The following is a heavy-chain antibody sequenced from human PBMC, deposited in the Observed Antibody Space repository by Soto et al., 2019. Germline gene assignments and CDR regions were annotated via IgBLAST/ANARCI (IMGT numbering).Heavy chain of an antibody. J-gene: IGHJ4*02. D-gene: IGHD2-2*02. CDR2: ISWDGIST. CDR1: GFIFDDYT. Sequence: EVQLVESGGVVVQPGGSLRLSCAASGFIFDDYTMHWVRQAPGKGLEWVSVISWDGISTYYADSVKGRFTISRDNNKNSLYLQMTGLITEDTALYYCATNRLPAAIRGSFDDWGQGTLVTVSS. V-gene: IGHV3-43*01. CDR3: ATNRLPAAIRGSFDD.